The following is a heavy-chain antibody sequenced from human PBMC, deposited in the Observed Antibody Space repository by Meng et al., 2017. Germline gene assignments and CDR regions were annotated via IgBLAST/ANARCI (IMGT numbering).Heavy chain of an antibody. CDR2: ISISGSTI. V-gene: IGHV3-48*03. Sequence: GGSLRLSCAASGFTFSMYAMNWVRQAPGNGLEWVSYISISGSTIYYADSVKGRFTISRDNAKNSLYLQMNSLRAEDTAVYYCARVNRGYCTNGVCCSFYYYYYYGMDVWGQGTTVTVSS. D-gene: IGHD2-8*01. J-gene: IGHJ6*02. CDR3: ARVNRGYCTNGVCCSFYYYYYYGMDV. CDR1: GFTFSMYA.